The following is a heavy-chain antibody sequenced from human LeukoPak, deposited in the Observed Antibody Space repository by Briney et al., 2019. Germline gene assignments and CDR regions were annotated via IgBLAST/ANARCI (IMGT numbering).Heavy chain of an antibody. CDR1: GYTFSNYA. D-gene: IGHD4-23*01. CDR3: ARESYGGYQFDI. J-gene: IGHJ3*02. V-gene: IGHV1-3*01. Sequence: ASVKVSCKASGYTFSNYAVHWVRQAPGQRLEWMGRINAGDGDTNYSQTFQGRVTITRDTSASTAHMELSSLRSEDTALYYCARESYGGYQFDIWGQGTVVTVSS. CDR2: INAGDGDT.